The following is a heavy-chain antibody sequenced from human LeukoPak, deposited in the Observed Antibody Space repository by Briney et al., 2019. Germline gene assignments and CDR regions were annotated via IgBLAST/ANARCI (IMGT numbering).Heavy chain of an antibody. CDR1: GFTFSSYW. D-gene: IGHD1-26*01. CDR3: ARTIVGATWGLGEGAFDI. V-gene: IGHV3-7*01. CDR2: IKQDGSEK. J-gene: IGHJ3*02. Sequence: GGSLRLSCAASGFTFSSYWMSWVRQAPGKGLEWVANIKQDGSEKYYVDSVKGRFTISRDNAKNSLYLQMNSLRAEDTAVYYCARTIVGATWGLGEGAFDIWGQGTMVTVSS.